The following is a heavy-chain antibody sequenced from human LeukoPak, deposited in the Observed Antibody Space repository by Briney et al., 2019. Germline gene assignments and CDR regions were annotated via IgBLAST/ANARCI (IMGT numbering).Heavy chain of an antibody. CDR1: GFIFSSYS. CDR3: ARGGEPVGFDY. J-gene: IGHJ4*02. Sequence: GGCLRLSCAVSGFIFSSYSMNWVRPAPGKGVAWVSSISSNSSYIYYAESVNVRFTISRDNPKNSLSLQMNSLRAEDTAVYYCARGGEPVGFDYWVQGSLVTVSS. CDR2: ISSNSSYI. V-gene: IGHV3-21*01. D-gene: IGHD1-26*01.